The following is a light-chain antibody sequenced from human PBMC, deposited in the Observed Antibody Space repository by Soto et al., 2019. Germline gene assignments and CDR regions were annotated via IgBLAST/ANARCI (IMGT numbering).Light chain of an antibody. Sequence: QSVLTQPPSVSGAPGQRVTISCPGGSSNIGAGYDVHWYRQLPGTAPKLLIYGNNNRPSGVPDRFSGSKSGTSASLAITGLQAEDEADYYCQSYDSRMSGSVVFGGGTKVTVL. J-gene: IGLJ2*01. CDR1: SSNIGAGYD. V-gene: IGLV1-40*01. CDR2: GNN. CDR3: QSYDSRMSGSVV.